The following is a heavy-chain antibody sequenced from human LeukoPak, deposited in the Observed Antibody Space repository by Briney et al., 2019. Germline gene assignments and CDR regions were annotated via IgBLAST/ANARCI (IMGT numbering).Heavy chain of an antibody. Sequence: PSETLSLTCTVSGGSISSSSYYWGWIRQPPGKGLEWIGYIYYSGSSNYNPSLKSRVTISVDTSRDQFSLKLSSATAADTAVYYCARGVYYDYVWGSYPGANWFDPWGQGTLVTVSS. CDR2: IYYSGSS. D-gene: IGHD3-16*02. CDR3: ARGVYYDYVWGSYPGANWFDP. J-gene: IGHJ5*02. V-gene: IGHV4-61*05. CDR1: GGSISSSSYY.